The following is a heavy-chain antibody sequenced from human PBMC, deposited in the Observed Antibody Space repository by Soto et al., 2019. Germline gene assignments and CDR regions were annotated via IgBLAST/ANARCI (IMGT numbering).Heavy chain of an antibody. V-gene: IGHV3-30*14. Sequence: GGSLRLSCASSGFTFSSYAMRLVRQAPGKGLEWVAVISYDGGNKYYADSVKGRFIISRENSKNTVDLQMNSLRAEDTAVYYCAKVGPYDSGSYMFRYNWFGPWGPGTLVTVSS. CDR2: ISYDGGNK. D-gene: IGHD3-10*01. CDR3: AKVGPYDSGSYMFRYNWFGP. CDR1: GFTFSSYA. J-gene: IGHJ5*02.